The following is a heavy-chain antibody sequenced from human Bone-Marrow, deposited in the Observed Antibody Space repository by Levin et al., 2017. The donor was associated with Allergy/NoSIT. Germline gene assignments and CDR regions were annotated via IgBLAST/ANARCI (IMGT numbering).Heavy chain of an antibody. D-gene: IGHD2-2*01. CDR1: GFTFSSYA. V-gene: IGHV3-30-3*01. CDR3: ARGEDRYCSSTSCYPLDAFDI. J-gene: IGHJ3*02. CDR2: ISYDGSNK. Sequence: PGGSLRLSCAASGFTFSSYAMHWVRQAPGKGLEWVAVISYDGSNKYYADSVKGRFTISRDNSKNTLYLQMNSLRAEDTAVYYCARGEDRYCSSTSCYPLDAFDIWGQGTMVTVSS.